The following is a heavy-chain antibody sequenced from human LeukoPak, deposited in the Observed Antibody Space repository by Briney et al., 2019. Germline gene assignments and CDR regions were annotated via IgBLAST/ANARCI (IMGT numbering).Heavy chain of an antibody. CDR2: IYSGGST. D-gene: IGHD2-21*02. J-gene: IGHJ4*02. Sequence: TGGSLRLSCAASGFTVSSNYMSWVRQAPGKGLEWVSVIYSGGSTYYADSVKGRFTISRDNSKNTLYLQMNSLRAEDTAVYYCVRLTVVTATRSLDYWGQGTLVTVSS. V-gene: IGHV3-53*01. CDR3: VRLTVVTATRSLDY. CDR1: GFTVSSNY.